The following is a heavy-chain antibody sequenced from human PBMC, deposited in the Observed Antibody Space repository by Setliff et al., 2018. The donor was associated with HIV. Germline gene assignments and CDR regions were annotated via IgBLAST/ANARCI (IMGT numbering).Heavy chain of an antibody. CDR1: GGTFSSYT. Sequence: GASVKVSCKASGGTFSSYTISWVRQAPGQGLEWMGRIIPILGIANYAQKFQGRVTITADKSTSTAYMELSSLRSEDTAVYYCARFCSGGTKYFQHWGQGTLVTVSS. V-gene: IGHV1-69*02. J-gene: IGHJ1*01. D-gene: IGHD2-15*01. CDR3: ARFCSGGTKYFQH. CDR2: IIPILGIA.